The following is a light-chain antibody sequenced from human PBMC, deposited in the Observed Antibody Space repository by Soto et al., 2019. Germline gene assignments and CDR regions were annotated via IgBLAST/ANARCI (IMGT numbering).Light chain of an antibody. V-gene: IGLV2-23*01. Sequence: QSALAQPASVSGSPGRSITISCAGSSNEVGGYNLVSWYQHHPGKAPKLILYEDSQRPSGVSYRFSGSKSGNTASLTISGLQPEDEAYYHCCTYAGGTSYVFGTAIKVTV. CDR1: SNEVGGYNL. J-gene: IGLJ1*01. CDR2: EDS. CDR3: CTYAGGTSYV.